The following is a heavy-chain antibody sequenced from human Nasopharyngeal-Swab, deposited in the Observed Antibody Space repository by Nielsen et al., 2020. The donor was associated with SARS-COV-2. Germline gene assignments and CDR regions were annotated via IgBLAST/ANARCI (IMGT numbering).Heavy chain of an antibody. V-gene: IGHV1-69*13. D-gene: IGHD6-6*01. CDR3: ARSGYSNSDIDS. CDR2: IIPIFGTA. J-gene: IGHJ4*02. Sequence: SVKVSCKASGGTFSSYAISWVRQAPGQGLEWMGGIIPIFGTADYAQKFQDRVTITADESTSTAYMELSSLRSEDTAVYYCARSGYSNSDIDSWGQGTLVTVSS. CDR1: GGTFSSYA.